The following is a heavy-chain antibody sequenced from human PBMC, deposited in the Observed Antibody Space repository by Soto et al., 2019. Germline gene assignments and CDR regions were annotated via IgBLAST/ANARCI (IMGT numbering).Heavy chain of an antibody. CDR3: ARSPVKATRPWSYFDY. J-gene: IGHJ4*02. Sequence: PGESLKISCKGSGYSFTSYWIGWVRQMPGKGLEWMGIIYPGDSDTRYSPSFQGQVTISADKSISTAYLQWSSLKASDTAMYYCARSPVKATRPWSYFDYWGQGTLVTVSS. CDR2: IYPGDSDT. D-gene: IGHD1-26*01. V-gene: IGHV5-51*01. CDR1: GYSFTSYW.